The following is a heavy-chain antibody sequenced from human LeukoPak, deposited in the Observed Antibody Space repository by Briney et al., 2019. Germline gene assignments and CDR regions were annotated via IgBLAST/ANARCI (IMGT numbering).Heavy chain of an antibody. CDR3: ARGLQRHVDTTMISRLWDC. D-gene: IGHD5-18*01. J-gene: IGHJ4*02. Sequence: GGSLRLSCAASEFSVGSNYMTWVRQAPGKGLEWVSLIYSGGSTCYADSVKGRFTISRDNSKNTLYLQMNSLRAEDRAVYYCARGLQRHVDTTMISRLWDCWGQGTLVTVSS. CDR2: IYSGGST. CDR1: EFSVGSNY. V-gene: IGHV3-66*01.